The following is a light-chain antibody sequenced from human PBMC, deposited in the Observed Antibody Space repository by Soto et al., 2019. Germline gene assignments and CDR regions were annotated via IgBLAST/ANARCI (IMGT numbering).Light chain of an antibody. CDR1: QDISNY. Sequence: DIQMTQSPSSLSASVGDRVTITCQASQDISNYLNWYQQKPGKAPKLLIYDASNLETGVPSRFSGSGSGTDFTFTISSLQPEDIATYYCQQYDNLPPMYTCGQGTKLEIK. V-gene: IGKV1-33*01. J-gene: IGKJ2*01. CDR3: QQYDNLPPMYT. CDR2: DAS.